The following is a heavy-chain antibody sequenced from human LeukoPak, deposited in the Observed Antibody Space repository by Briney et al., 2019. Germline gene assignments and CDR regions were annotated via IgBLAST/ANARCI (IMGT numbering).Heavy chain of an antibody. CDR2: ISSSSSYT. D-gene: IGHD3-22*01. CDR1: GFTFSSYS. J-gene: IGHJ4*02. V-gene: IGHV3-21*01. CDR3: ATPSSRYYDFDY. Sequence: GGSLRLSCAASGFTFSSYSMNWVRQAPGKGLELVSCISSSSSYTYYADSVKGRFTISRDNATNSLYLQMSSLRAEATAVYYCATPSSRYYDFDYWGQGTLVTVSS.